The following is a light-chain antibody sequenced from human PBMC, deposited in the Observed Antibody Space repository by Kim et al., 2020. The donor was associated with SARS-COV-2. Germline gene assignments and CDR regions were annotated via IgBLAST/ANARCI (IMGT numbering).Light chain of an antibody. V-gene: IGLV2-23*02. Sequence: QSALTQPASVSGSPGQSITISCTGTSSDVGSYNLVSWYQRHPGKAPKLMIYEVSKRPSGVSNRFSGSKSGNTASLTISGLQAEDEADYYCCSYAGSSTVVFGGGTQLTVL. CDR2: EVS. J-gene: IGLJ2*01. CDR1: SSDVGSYNL. CDR3: CSYAGSSTVV.